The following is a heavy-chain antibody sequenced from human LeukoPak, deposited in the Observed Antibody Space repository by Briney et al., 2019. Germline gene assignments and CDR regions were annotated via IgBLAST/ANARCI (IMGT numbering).Heavy chain of an antibody. D-gene: IGHD6-19*01. CDR3: ARRGPFSSGWFNNWFDP. Sequence: SETLSLTCTVSGGSLSSSSYYWGWLRQPPGKGLEWIGNIYYNGSTYFNASLKSRVTISVDTSKSQFSLKLSSVTAADTAVYYCARRGPFSSGWFNNWFDPWGQGTLVTVSS. V-gene: IGHV4-39*01. CDR1: GGSLSSSSYY. J-gene: IGHJ5*02. CDR2: IYYNGST.